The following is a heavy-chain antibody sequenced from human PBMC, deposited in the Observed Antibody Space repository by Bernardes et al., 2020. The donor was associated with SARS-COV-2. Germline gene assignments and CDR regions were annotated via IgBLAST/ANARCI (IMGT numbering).Heavy chain of an antibody. V-gene: IGHV5-51*01. CDR2: IYPGDSDT. J-gene: IGHJ4*02. D-gene: IGHD5-12*01. Sequence: GEPLKISCEASGYSFTSHWIAWVRQMPGKGLEWKGPIYPGDSDTRYRPSFEGQVTISADKSISPAYLQWSRLQASYRAIYYCARPEIYSGYENWGQGTLVTVSS. CDR3: ARPEIYSGYEN. CDR1: GYSFTSHW.